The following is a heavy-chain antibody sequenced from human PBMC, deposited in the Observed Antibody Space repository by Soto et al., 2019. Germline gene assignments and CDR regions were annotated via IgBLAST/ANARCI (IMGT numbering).Heavy chain of an antibody. CDR3: AKDVGGSSYDGYYFDY. J-gene: IGHJ4*02. D-gene: IGHD5-18*01. Sequence: GGSLRLSCPASGVTFSSYAMSWVRQAPGEGLEWVSAISGHSGSTYDADAVKGRFTITRGNSKSTLYLPTNTLTAEDTAVYYCAKDVGGSSYDGYYFDYWGQGTLVTVSS. CDR2: ISGHSGST. V-gene: IGHV3-23*01. CDR1: GVTFSSYA.